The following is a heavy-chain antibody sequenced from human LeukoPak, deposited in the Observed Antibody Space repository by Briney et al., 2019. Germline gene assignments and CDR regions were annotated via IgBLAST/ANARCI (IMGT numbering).Heavy chain of an antibody. CDR2: IIPIFGTA. V-gene: IGHV1-69*13. CDR1: VCTFSSYA. CDR3: ARSLHHITIFGVVITATFDP. J-gene: IGHJ5*02. D-gene: IGHD3-3*01. Sequence: GASVKVSCKAAVCTFSSYAISWVRQAPRQGLEWMGGIIPIFGTANYAHKFQCRGTITADESTSTAYMELSSLRSEDTAVYYCARSLHHITIFGVVITATFDPWGQGTLVTVSS.